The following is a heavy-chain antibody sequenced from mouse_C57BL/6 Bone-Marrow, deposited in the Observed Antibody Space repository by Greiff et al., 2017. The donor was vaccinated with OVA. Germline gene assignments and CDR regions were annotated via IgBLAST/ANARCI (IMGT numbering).Heavy chain of an antibody. V-gene: IGHV14-4*01. Sequence: VQLQQSGAELVRPGASVKLSCTASGFNIKDDYMHWVKQSPEQGLEWIGWIDPDNGDTEYASKFQGKATITADTSSNTVYLQLSSLTSEDTAVSCCTTACGYVSFAYWGQGTLVTVSA. J-gene: IGHJ3*01. CDR1: GFNIKDDY. CDR3: TTACGYVSFAY. CDR2: IDPDNGDT. D-gene: IGHD2-14*01.